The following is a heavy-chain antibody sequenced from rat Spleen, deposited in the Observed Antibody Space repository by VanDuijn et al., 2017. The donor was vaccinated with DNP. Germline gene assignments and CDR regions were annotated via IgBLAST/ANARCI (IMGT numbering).Heavy chain of an antibody. CDR2: IWNTGGT. D-gene: IGHD4-3*01. CDR1: GFSLTSYN. V-gene: IGHV2-41*01. J-gene: IGHJ2*01. CDR3: ARDAGRGYDY. Sequence: QVQLKESGPGLVQPSQTLSLTCTVAGFSLTSYNVHWVRQPPGKGLEWMGVIWNTGGTRYNSALKSRLSISKDTSKSQVFLKMNSLQTEDTATYYCARDAGRGYDYWGQGVMVTVSS.